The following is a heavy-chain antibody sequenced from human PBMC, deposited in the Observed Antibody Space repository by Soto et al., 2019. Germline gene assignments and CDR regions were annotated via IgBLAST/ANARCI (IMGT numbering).Heavy chain of an antibody. J-gene: IGHJ6*03. D-gene: IGHD4-4*01. CDR2: MNPNSGNT. CDR1: GYTFTSYD. CDR3: ARDSPTVTTTGYYYYYYMDV. V-gene: IGHV1-8*01. Sequence: QVQLVQSGAEVKKPGASVKVSCKASGYTFTSYDINWVRQATGQGLEWMGWMNPNSGNTGYAQKFQGRVTMTRNTSISTAYMELSSLRSEDTAVYYCARDSPTVTTTGYYYYYYMDVWGKGTTVTVSS.